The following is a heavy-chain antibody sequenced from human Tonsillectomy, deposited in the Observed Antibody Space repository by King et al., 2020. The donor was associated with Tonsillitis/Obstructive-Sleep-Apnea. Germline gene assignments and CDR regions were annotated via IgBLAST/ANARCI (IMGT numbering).Heavy chain of an antibody. CDR2: ICSDGST. J-gene: IGHJ6*02. CDR1: GLTVSSSY. CDR3: ARSDYSYLSYSYYGMDV. V-gene: IGHV3-53*01. D-gene: IGHD5-18*01. Sequence: VQLVESGGGLIQPGGSLRLSCAASGLTVSSSYMSWVRRAPGKGLEWVSVICSDGSTYYADSVKGRFTISRDNSKNTLYLQMNSLRAEDTAVYYCARSDYSYLSYSYYGMDVWGQGTTVTVSS.